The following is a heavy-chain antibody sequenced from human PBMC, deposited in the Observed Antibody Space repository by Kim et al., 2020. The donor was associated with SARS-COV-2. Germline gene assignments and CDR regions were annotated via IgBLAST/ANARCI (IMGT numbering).Heavy chain of an antibody. CDR3: ARLAKSAERYFDR. V-gene: IGHV4-39*02. J-gene: IGHJ2*01. Sequence: SETLSLTCSVSGGFVSTSGYFWAWIRQPPGRGLEWIGMIYYSGSTFYSPSLKGRVTISVDLSWNHFSLTLRSATAAEMGVYYCARLAKSAERYFDRWGRGTLVTVSS. CDR1: GGFVSTSGYF. CDR2: IYYSGST.